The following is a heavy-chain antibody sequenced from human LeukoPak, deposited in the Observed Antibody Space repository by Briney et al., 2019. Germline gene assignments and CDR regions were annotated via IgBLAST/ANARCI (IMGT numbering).Heavy chain of an antibody. V-gene: IGHV3-23*01. D-gene: IGHD2-8*02. CDR2: ITGSGDST. Sequence: GGSLRLSCAASGFSFSAYAMNWVRQAPGKGLEWVSSITGSGDSTYIADSVKGRFTIYRDNSKNTMYMQMYILRAEDTAVYYCAKGTLRSCTGARCYPFDYWGQGTLVNVSS. CDR3: AKGTLRSCTGARCYPFDY. CDR1: GFSFSAYA. J-gene: IGHJ4*02.